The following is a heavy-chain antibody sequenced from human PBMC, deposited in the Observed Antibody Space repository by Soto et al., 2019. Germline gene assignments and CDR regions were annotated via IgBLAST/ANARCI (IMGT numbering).Heavy chain of an antibody. Sequence: VQLLESGGGLVQPGGSLRLSCAASGFTFSSYAMSWVRQAPGKGLEWVSAISGSGGSTYYADSVKGRFTISRDNSKNTRYLQMNSLRAEDTAVYYCAKVGSYSSSSGYWGQGTLVTVSS. CDR2: ISGSGGST. D-gene: IGHD6-6*01. J-gene: IGHJ4*02. CDR3: AKVGSYSSSSGY. V-gene: IGHV3-23*01. CDR1: GFTFSSYA.